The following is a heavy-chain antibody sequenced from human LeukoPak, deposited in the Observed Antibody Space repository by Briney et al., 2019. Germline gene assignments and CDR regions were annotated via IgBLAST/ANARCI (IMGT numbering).Heavy chain of an antibody. CDR3: ARYGDYEFDP. D-gene: IGHD4-17*01. CDR1: GGSISSSSYY. V-gene: IGHV4-39*01. J-gene: IGHJ5*02. CDR2: IYYSGST. Sequence: KPSETLSLTCTVSGGSISSSSYYWGWIRQPPGKGLEWIGSIYYSGSTYYNPSLKSRVTISVDTSKNQFSLKLSSVTAADTAVYYCARYGDYEFDPWGQGTLVTVS.